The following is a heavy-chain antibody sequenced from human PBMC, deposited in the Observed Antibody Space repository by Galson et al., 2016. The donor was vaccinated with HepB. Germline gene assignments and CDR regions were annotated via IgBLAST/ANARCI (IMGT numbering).Heavy chain of an antibody. CDR2: TYYRSKWYN. D-gene: IGHD6-13*01. CDR3: ARGKAATVFDP. CDR1: GDSVSSSSAA. V-gene: IGHV6-1*01. J-gene: IGHJ5*02. Sequence: CAISGDSVSSSSAAWSWIRQSPSRGLEWLGRTYYRSKWYNDYAVSVKSRITINPDTSKNQFSLQLNSVTPEDTAVYFCARGKAATVFDPWGQGHLVTVSS.